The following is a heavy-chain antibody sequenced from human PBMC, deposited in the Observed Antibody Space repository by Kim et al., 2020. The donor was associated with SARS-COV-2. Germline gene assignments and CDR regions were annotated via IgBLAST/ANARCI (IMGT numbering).Heavy chain of an antibody. Sequence: SETLSLTCTVSGGSIRSGGYYWSWIRQHPGKGLEWIGYIYYSGSTYYNPSLKSRVTISVDTSKNQFSLELSSVTAADTAVYYCARAGYYDSSVTWTLEDNWFDPWGQGTLVTVSS. CDR3: ARAGYYDSSVTWTLEDNWFDP. J-gene: IGHJ5*02. CDR1: GGSIRSGGYY. D-gene: IGHD3-22*01. V-gene: IGHV4-31*03. CDR2: IYYSGST.